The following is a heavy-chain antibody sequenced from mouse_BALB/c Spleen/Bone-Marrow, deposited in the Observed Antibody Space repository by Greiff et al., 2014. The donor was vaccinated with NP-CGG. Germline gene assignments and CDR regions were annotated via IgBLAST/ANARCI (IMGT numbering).Heavy chain of an antibody. V-gene: IGHV1-69*02. CDR2: IDPSDSYT. CDR1: GYTFTSYW. CDR3: VRYGGYFPWFAY. J-gene: IGHJ3*01. D-gene: IGHD2-3*01. Sequence: LQESGAELVKPGASVKLSCKASGYTFTSYWMHWVKQRPGQGLEWIGEIDPSDSYTNYNQKFKGKATLTVDKSSSTAYMQLSSLTSEDSAVYYCVRYGGYFPWFAYWGQGTLVTVSA.